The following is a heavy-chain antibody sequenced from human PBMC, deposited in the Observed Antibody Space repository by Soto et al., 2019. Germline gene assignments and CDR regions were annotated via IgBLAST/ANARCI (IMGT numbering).Heavy chain of an antibody. D-gene: IGHD1-7*01. CDR3: ARDKSELRPQYYFDY. CDR2: ISYDGSNK. J-gene: IGHJ4*02. CDR1: GFTFSSYA. V-gene: IGHV3-30-3*01. Sequence: QVQLVESGGGVVQPGRSLRLSCAASGFTFSSYAMHWVRQAPGKGLEWVAVISYDGSNKYYADSVKGRFTISRDNSKNTLYLQMNSLRAEDTALYYCARDKSELRPQYYFDYWGQGTLVTVSS.